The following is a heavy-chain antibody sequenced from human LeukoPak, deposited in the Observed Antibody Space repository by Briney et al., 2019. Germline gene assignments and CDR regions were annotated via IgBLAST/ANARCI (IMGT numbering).Heavy chain of an antibody. Sequence: PSETLSLTCTVSGGSISSGGYYWSWIRQHPGKGLEWIGYIYYSGSTYYNPSLKSRVTISVDTSKNQFSLKLSSVTAADTAVYYCAGHRRNRYCSSTSCLGNWFDPWGQGTVVTVSS. J-gene: IGHJ5*01. V-gene: IGHV4-31*03. CDR3: AGHRRNRYCSSTSCLGNWFDP. CDR2: IYYSGST. CDR1: GGSISSGGYY. D-gene: IGHD2-2*01.